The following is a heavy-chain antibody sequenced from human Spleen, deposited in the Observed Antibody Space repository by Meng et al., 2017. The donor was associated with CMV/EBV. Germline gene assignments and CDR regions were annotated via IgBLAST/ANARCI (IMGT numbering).Heavy chain of an antibody. CDR2: TIPIFGAA. V-gene: IGHV1-69*01. CDR3: ARDVMVTTHRYFDL. Sequence: GAAFNRESNSWGRQDPGQGLGWMGGTIPIFGAANYARKVQGRVKTTADESTGIAYMELSSLGAEDSAVDYCARDVMVTTHRYFDLWGHGTLVTVSS. CDR1: GAAFNRES. D-gene: IGHD4-11*01. J-gene: IGHJ2*01.